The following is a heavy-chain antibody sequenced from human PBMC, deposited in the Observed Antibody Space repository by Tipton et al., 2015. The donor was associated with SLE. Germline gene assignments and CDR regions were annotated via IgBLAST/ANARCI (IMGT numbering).Heavy chain of an antibody. CDR1: GLTFDDYA. J-gene: IGHJ4*02. CDR2: NTGDGSTI. D-gene: IGHD4-17*01. CDR3: AKDSLYGDYVFDY. V-gene: IGHV3-43*02. Sequence: GSLRLSCVASGLTFDDYAMHWVRQAPGKGLEWVSLNTGDGSTIYYADSVKGRFTISRDNSKNSLYLQMNSLRSEDTALYYCAKDSLYGDYVFDYWGQGTLVTVSS.